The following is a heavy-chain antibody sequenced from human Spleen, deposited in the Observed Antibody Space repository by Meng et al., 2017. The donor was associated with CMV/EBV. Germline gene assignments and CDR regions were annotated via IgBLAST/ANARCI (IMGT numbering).Heavy chain of an antibody. D-gene: IGHD3-22*01. CDR3: AKDGYYYDSPGNGAFDI. CDR2: ISGSGGST. Sequence: FTFSSYAMSWVRQAPGKGLEWVSGISGSGGSTYYADSVKGRFTISRDNSKNTLYLQMNSLRAEDTAVYYCAKDGYYYDSPGNGAFDIWGQGTMVTVSS. V-gene: IGHV3-23*01. J-gene: IGHJ3*02. CDR1: FTFSSYA.